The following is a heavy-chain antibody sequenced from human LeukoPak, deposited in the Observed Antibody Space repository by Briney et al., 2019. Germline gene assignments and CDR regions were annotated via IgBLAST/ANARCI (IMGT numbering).Heavy chain of an antibody. J-gene: IGHJ6*02. CDR2: ISWNSGSI. CDR1: GFTFDDYA. V-gene: IGHV3-9*01. CDR3: AKDHYGDSYYYYGMDV. Sequence: GGSPRLSCAASGFTFDDYAMHWVRQAPGKGLEWVSGISWNSGSIGYADSVKGRFTISRDNAKNSLYLQMNSLRAEDTALYYCAKDHYGDSYYYYGMDVWGQGTTVTVSS. D-gene: IGHD4-17*01.